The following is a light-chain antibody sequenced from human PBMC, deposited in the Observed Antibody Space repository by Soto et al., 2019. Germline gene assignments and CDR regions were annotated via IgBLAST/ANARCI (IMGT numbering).Light chain of an antibody. CDR1: QSVSSN. CDR2: GAS. V-gene: IGKV3-15*01. J-gene: IGKJ1*01. Sequence: EIVMTQSPATLSVSPGDRATLSCRASQSVSSNLAWYQQKPGQAPRLLIYGASTRATGIPARFSGSGSGTEFTLTISSLQPEHFAVYYCQQYNNWPPTFGQGTKVDIK. CDR3: QQYNNWPPT.